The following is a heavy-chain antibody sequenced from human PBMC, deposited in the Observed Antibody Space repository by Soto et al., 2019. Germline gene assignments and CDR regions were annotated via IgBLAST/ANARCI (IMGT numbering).Heavy chain of an antibody. CDR2: VIHSGGT. CDR3: ARRGGGNYPYYFDY. V-gene: IGHV4-34*12. J-gene: IGHJ4*02. CDR1: GGSFNDYY. Sequence: ICAVYGGSFNDYYRSWIRQPPGKGLELIGEVIHSGGTNYNPSLKSRVTISVDTSRHQFSLKLTSVTAADTAVYYCARRGGGNYPYYFDYWGQGTLVTVSS. D-gene: IGHD3-16*01.